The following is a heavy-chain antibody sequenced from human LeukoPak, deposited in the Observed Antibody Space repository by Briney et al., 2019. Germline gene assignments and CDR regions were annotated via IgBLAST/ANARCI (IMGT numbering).Heavy chain of an antibody. V-gene: IGHV3-23*01. D-gene: IGHD1-26*01. CDR3: ARDSPFEWYLLGDSFDM. CDR2: ISGSGGST. CDR1: GFTFSSYA. J-gene: IGHJ3*02. Sequence: GGSLRLSCAASGFTFSSYAMSWVRQAPGKGLEWVSAISGSGGSTYYADSVKGRFTISRDNSKNTLYLQMNSLRAEDTAVYYCARDSPFEWYLLGDSFDMWGQGTMVTVSS.